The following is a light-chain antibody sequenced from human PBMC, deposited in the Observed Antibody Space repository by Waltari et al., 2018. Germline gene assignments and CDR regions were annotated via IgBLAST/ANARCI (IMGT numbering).Light chain of an antibody. J-gene: IGLJ2*01. CDR1: SSDVGGSNY. Sequence: QSALTQPRSVSGSPGPSVTIPCTGTSSDVGGSNYVSWSQQHPGKAPKLMIYEVSKRPSGVPDRFSGSKSGNTASLTISGLQAEDEADYYCCSYAGSYTVVFGGGTKLTVL. CDR2: EVS. CDR3: CSYAGSYTVV. V-gene: IGLV2-11*01.